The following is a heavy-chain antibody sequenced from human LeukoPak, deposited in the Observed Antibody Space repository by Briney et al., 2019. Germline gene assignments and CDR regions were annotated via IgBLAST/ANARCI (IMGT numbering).Heavy chain of an antibody. CDR3: ARRGNRDSSGYYFEFDY. V-gene: IGHV3-30*03. CDR1: GFTFSSYG. J-gene: IGHJ4*02. Sequence: GGSLRLSCAASGFTFSSYGMHWVRQAPGKGLEWVAGISYDGSSQKYADSVKGRFTISRDNSKSTLSLQINSLRTEDTAVYYCARRGNRDSSGYYFEFDYWGQGTLVTVSS. CDR2: ISYDGSSQ. D-gene: IGHD3-22*01.